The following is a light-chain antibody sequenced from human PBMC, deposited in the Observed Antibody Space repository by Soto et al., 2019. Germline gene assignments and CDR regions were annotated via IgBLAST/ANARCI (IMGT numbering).Light chain of an antibody. V-gene: IGKV3-15*01. J-gene: IGKJ1*01. CDR1: QSVSSS. CDR3: QQYQNWPTT. CDR2: SAS. Sequence: EKVMTQSPATLSVSPGERATLSCRASQSVSSSLAWYQQKPGQAPRLLIYSASTRATGIPARFRASGSGTEFTLTIGSLQSEDFAVYFCQQYQNWPTTFGLGTRVEIK.